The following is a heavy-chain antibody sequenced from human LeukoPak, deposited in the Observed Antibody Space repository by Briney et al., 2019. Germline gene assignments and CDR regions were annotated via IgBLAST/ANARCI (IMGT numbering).Heavy chain of an antibody. J-gene: IGHJ4*02. Sequence: GGSLRLSCAASGFTFSAYEMNWVRQAPGKGLEWISYITSSGSTIYYADSVKGRFTISRDNSKNTLYLQMSSLRAEDTAVYYCARDPSSWYFDYWGQGTLVTVSS. CDR3: ARDPSSWYFDY. V-gene: IGHV3-48*03. CDR2: ITSSGSTI. D-gene: IGHD6-13*01. CDR1: GFTFSAYE.